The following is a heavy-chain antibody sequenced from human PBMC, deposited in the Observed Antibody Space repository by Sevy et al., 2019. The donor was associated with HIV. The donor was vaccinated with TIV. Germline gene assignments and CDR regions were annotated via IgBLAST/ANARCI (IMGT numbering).Heavy chain of an antibody. CDR2: LSFGCGKL. CDR3: AREGCTRPHDY. Sequence: GGSLRLSCAASGFAFYDYSMSWIRQAPGKGLEWVATLSFGCGKLNYADSVKGRFTISRANSKNSFYLQMDNLRVEDTALYYCAREGCTRPHDYWGQGTRVTVSS. V-gene: IGHV3-23*01. J-gene: IGHJ4*02. CDR1: GFAFYDYS. D-gene: IGHD2-8*01.